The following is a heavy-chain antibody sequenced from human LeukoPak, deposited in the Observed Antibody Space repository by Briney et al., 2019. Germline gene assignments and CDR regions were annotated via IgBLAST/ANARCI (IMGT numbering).Heavy chain of an antibody. CDR2: ISYDGSNK. V-gene: IGHV3-30*18. D-gene: IGHD3-22*01. CDR1: GLTFSSYG. CDR3: AKNHYYDSSGYYFFDY. Sequence: GGSLRLSCAASGLTFSSYGMHWVRQAPGKGLEWVAVISYDGSNKYYADSVKGRFTISRDNSKNTLYLQMNSLRAEDTAVYYCAKNHYYDSSGYYFFDYWGQGTLVTVSS. J-gene: IGHJ4*02.